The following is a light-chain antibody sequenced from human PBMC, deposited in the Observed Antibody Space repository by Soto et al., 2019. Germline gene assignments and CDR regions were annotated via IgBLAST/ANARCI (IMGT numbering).Light chain of an antibody. CDR1: QSVLYSSNNKNY. V-gene: IGKV4-1*01. Sequence: DIVMTQSPDSLAVSLGERATINCKSSQSVLYSSNNKNYLAWYQQKPGQPPKLLIYWASTRESGVPDRFSGSGSGTDFTLTISSLQAEDVAVYYGQQWESTPPTFGQGTRLEIK. CDR3: QQWESTPPT. J-gene: IGKJ5*01. CDR2: WAS.